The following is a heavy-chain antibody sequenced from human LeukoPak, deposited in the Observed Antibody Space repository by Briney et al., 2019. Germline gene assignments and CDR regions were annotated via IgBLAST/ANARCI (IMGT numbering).Heavy chain of an antibody. J-gene: IGHJ4*02. CDR2: ISSSGSTI. CDR1: GFTFSSYS. Sequence: GGSLRLSCAASGFTFSSYSMNWVRQAPGKGLEWVSYISSSGSTIYYTDSVKGRFTISRDNSKNTLYLQMNSLRAEDTAVYYCAKGRGWLQFFDYWGQGTLVTVSS. CDR3: AKGRGWLQFFDY. D-gene: IGHD5-24*01. V-gene: IGHV3-48*01.